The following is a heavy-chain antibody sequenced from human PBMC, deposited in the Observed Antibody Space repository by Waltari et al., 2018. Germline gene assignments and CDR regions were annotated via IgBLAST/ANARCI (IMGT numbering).Heavy chain of an antibody. CDR2: ISYDGSNK. J-gene: IGHJ4*02. CDR3: ARVNYYGSGSYPDY. Sequence: QVQLVESGGGVVQPGRSLRLSCAASGFTFSSYAMHWFRQAPGKGLEWVAVISYDGSNKYYADSVKGRFNISRDNSKNTLYLQMNSLRAEDTAVYYCARVNYYGSGSYPDYWGQGTLVTVSS. V-gene: IGHV3-30-3*01. D-gene: IGHD3-10*01. CDR1: GFTFSSYA.